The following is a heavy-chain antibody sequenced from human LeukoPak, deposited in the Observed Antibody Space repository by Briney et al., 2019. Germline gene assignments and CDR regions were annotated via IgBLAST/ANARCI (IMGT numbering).Heavy chain of an antibody. Sequence: GAPVKVSCKASGGTFSSYAISWVRQAPGQGLEWMGGIIPIFGTANYAQKFQGRVTITADESTSTAYMELSSLRSEDTAVYYCATSPRRDSSGWQPFDYWGQGTLVTVSS. D-gene: IGHD6-19*01. CDR3: ATSPRRDSSGWQPFDY. CDR1: GGTFSSYA. V-gene: IGHV1-69*13. J-gene: IGHJ4*02. CDR2: IIPIFGTA.